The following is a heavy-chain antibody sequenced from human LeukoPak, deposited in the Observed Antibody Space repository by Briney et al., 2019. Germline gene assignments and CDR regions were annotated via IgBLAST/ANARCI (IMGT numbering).Heavy chain of an antibody. CDR2: IIPIFGTA. CDR3: ARDLPAVRSNRGHWFDP. Sequence: SVKVSCKASGYTFSSYAISWVRQAPGQGLEWMGRIIPIFGTANYAQKFQGRVTITTDESTSTAYMELSSLRSEDTAVYYCARDLPAVRSNRGHWFDPWGQGTLVTVSS. J-gene: IGHJ5*02. CDR1: GYTFSSYA. V-gene: IGHV1-69*05. D-gene: IGHD1-26*01.